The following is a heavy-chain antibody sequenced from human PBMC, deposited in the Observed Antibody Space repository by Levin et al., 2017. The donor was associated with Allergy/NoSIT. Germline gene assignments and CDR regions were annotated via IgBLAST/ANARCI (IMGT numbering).Heavy chain of an antibody. J-gene: IGHJ6*02. Sequence: TTSETLSLTCTVSGAFISNYYWSWIRQPPGKGLEWIGYISSSGSTIYNPSLDSRTIISVDMPKNHFSLRLRSVTAADTAVYYCATVPVYGLDVWGQGTTVTVS. CDR1: GAFISNYY. CDR2: ISSSGST. V-gene: IGHV4-59*01. CDR3: ATVPVYGLDV.